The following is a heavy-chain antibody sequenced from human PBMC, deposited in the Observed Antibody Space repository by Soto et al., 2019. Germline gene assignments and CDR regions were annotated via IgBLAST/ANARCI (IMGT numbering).Heavy chain of an antibody. V-gene: IGHV1-58*01. J-gene: IGHJ5*02. Sequence: SVKVSCKASGFTFTSSAVQWVRQARGQRLEWIGWIVVGSGNTNYAQKFQERVTITRDMSTSTAYMELSSLRSEDTAVYYCAAGYYDSSGYYAPGHGYNWFDPWGQGTLVTVSS. CDR2: IVVGSGNT. CDR3: AAGYYDSSGYYAPGHGYNWFDP. D-gene: IGHD3-22*01. CDR1: GFTFTSSA.